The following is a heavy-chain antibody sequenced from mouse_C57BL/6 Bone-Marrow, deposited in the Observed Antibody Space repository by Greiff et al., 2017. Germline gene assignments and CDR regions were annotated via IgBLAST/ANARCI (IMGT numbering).Heavy chain of an antibody. Sequence: EVKLQESGGGLVKPGGSLKLSCAASGFTFSSYAMSWVRQTPEKRLEWVATISDGGSYTYYPDNVKGRFTISRDNAKNNLYLQMSHLKSEDTAMYYCARIYYDYLYAMDYWGQGTSVTVSS. CDR1: GFTFSSYA. D-gene: IGHD2-4*01. CDR2: ISDGGSYT. CDR3: ARIYYDYLYAMDY. J-gene: IGHJ4*01. V-gene: IGHV5-4*03.